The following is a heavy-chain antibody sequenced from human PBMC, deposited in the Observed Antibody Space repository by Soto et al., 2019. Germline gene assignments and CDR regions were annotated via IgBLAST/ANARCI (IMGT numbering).Heavy chain of an antibody. CDR3: ARDYYDSSGYYYDTSALPYYYYGMDV. D-gene: IGHD3-22*01. V-gene: IGHV3-21*01. Sequence: GGSLRLSCAASGFTFSSSSMNWVRQAPGGGLEWVSSISGTSDYISYADSVKGRFTISRDNSKNTLYLQMNSLRAEDTAVYYCARDYYDSSGYYYDTSALPYYYYGMDVWGQGTTVTVSS. J-gene: IGHJ6*02. CDR1: GFTFSSSS. CDR2: ISGTSDYI.